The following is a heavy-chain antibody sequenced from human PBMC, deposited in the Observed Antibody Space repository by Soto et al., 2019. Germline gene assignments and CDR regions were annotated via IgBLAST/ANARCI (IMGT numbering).Heavy chain of an antibody. Sequence: SETLSLTCTVSGGSISSSSYYWGWIRQPPGKGLEWIGSIYYSGSTYYNPSLKSRVTISVDTSKNQFSLKLSSVTAADTAVYYCASPSSPLDDILTGYYIGYFDEWGQGTLVTVSS. J-gene: IGHJ4*02. CDR3: ASPSSPLDDILTGYYIGYFDE. D-gene: IGHD3-9*01. V-gene: IGHV4-39*01. CDR2: IYYSGST. CDR1: GGSISSSSYY.